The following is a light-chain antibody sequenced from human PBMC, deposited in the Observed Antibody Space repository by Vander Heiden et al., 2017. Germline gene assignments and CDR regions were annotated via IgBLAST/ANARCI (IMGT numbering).Light chain of an antibody. CDR1: QSVSSSY. V-gene: IGKV3-20*01. CDR3: QQDGGSPIT. Sequence: EIVLTQSPGTLSLSPGERATLSCRASQSVSSSYLAWYQQKPGQAPRLLIYGASSRATGIPDRFSGSASGTDFTLTISILEPEDFAVYYCQQDGGSPITFGGGTKVXIK. CDR2: GAS. J-gene: IGKJ4*01.